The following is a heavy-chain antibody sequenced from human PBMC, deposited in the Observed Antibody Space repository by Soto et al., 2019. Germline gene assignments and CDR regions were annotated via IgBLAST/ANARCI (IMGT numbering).Heavy chain of an antibody. J-gene: IGHJ6*02. Sequence: EASVKVSCKASGGTFSSYAISWVRQAPGQGLEWMGGIIPIFGTANYAQKFQGRVTITADESTSTAYMELSSLRSEDTAVYYCARVMVRGVITGLYGMDVWGQGTTVTVSS. D-gene: IGHD3-10*01. CDR2: IIPIFGTA. CDR1: GGTFSSYA. V-gene: IGHV1-69*13. CDR3: ARVMVRGVITGLYGMDV.